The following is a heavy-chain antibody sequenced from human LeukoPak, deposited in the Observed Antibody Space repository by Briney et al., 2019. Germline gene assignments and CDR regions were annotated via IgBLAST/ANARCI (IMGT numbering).Heavy chain of an antibody. CDR2: ISNSDNST. D-gene: IGHD2-2*01. CDR3: ARGTGDIVVVPAAQDY. CDR1: GFSFSIHD. V-gene: IGHV3-23*01. J-gene: IGHJ4*02. Sequence: GGSLRLSCAASGFSFSIHDMTWVRQAPGKGLEWVSTISNSDNSTYYADSVKGRFTFSRDNSKNTLYLQMNSLRAEDTAVYYCARGTGDIVVVPAAQDYWGQGTLVTVSS.